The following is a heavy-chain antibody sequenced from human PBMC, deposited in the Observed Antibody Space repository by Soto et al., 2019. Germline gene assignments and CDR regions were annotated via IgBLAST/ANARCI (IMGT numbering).Heavy chain of an antibody. Sequence: QVQLVQSGAEVKKPGSSVKVSCKASGGTFSSYAISWVRQAPGQGLEWMGGIIPIFGTANYAQKFQGRVTITADESTSTACRELSSLRSEDTAVYYCARDPQVVAATPGGNYYYGMDVWGQGTTVTVSS. V-gene: IGHV1-69*12. CDR1: GGTFSSYA. CDR3: ARDPQVVAATPGGNYYYGMDV. CDR2: IIPIFGTA. J-gene: IGHJ6*02. D-gene: IGHD2-15*01.